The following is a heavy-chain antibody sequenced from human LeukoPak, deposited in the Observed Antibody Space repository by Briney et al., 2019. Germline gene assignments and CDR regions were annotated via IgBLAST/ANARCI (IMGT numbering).Heavy chain of an antibody. CDR1: GGTFSSYA. CDR2: IIPIFGTA. V-gene: IGHV1-69*05. Sequence: ASVKVSCKASGGTFSSYAISWVRQAPGQGLEWMGGIIPIFGTANYAQKFQGRVTVTTDEPTSTAYMELSSLRSEDTAVYYCARHDFWSGYYRTNDYWGQGTLVTVSS. CDR3: ARHDFWSGYYRTNDY. J-gene: IGHJ4*02. D-gene: IGHD3-3*01.